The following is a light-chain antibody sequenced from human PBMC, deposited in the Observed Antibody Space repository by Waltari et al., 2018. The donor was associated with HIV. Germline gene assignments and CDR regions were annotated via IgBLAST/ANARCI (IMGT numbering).Light chain of an antibody. CDR1: GSDVGGYNY. CDR2: DVT. J-gene: IGLJ1*01. CDR3: YSYAGTYIRV. Sequence: QSALTQPRSLSGSPGQSVTISCTGSGSDVGGYNYVSWYQQHPGKAPKLIIFDVTKRPSGVPDRFSGSKSGNTASLTISGLQAEDEADYYCYSYAGTYIRVFGTGTQVTVL. V-gene: IGLV2-11*01.